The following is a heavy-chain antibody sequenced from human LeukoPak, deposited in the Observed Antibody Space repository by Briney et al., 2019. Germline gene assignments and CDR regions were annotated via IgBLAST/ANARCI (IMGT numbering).Heavy chain of an antibody. CDR2: IYYTGST. CDR1: GGSISSTSYY. CDR3: ARHGLYSSSWYLPYFQH. V-gene: IGHV4-39*01. J-gene: IGHJ1*01. D-gene: IGHD6-13*01. Sequence: PSETLSLTCTVSGGSISSTSYYWGWIRQPPGKGLEWIGSIYYTGSTYYNPSLKSRVTISVDTSKNQFSLKLSSVTAADTAVYYCARHGLYSSSWYLPYFQHWGQGTLVTVSS.